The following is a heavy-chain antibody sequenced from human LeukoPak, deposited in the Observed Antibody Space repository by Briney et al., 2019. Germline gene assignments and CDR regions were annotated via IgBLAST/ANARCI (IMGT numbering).Heavy chain of an antibody. D-gene: IGHD6-6*01. Sequence: PGGSLRLSCAASGFTFSSYSMNWVRQAPGKGLEWVSYISSSSSTIYYAAVKGRFTISRDNAKNSLYLQMNSLRAEDTAVYYCARLQNRIAARLGRKGPTSGIDYWGQGTLVTVSS. CDR1: GFTFSSYS. J-gene: IGHJ4*02. CDR3: ARLQNRIAARLGRKGPTSGIDY. CDR2: ISSSSSTI. V-gene: IGHV3-48*04.